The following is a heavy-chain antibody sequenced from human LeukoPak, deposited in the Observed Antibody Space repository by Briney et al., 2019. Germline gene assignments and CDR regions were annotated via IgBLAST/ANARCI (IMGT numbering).Heavy chain of an antibody. J-gene: IGHJ4*02. D-gene: IGHD1-1*01. CDR1: GFTFSSYA. CDR2: ISGSGGST. V-gene: IGHV3-23*01. Sequence: GGSLRLSCAASGFTFSSYAMSWVRQAPGKGLEWVSAISGSGGSTYYADSVKGRFTISRDDSKNTLYLQMNSLRAEDTAVYYCAKVSGPNVWPHWGQGTLVTVSS. CDR3: AKVSGPNVWPH.